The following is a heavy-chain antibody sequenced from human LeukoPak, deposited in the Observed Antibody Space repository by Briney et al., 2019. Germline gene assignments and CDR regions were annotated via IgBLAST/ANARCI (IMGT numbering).Heavy chain of an antibody. CDR1: GGSISSYY. J-gene: IGHJ2*01. CDR2: IYTSGST. D-gene: IGHD6-19*01. Sequence: SETLSLTCTVSGGSISSYYWSWIRQPAGKGLEWIGRIYTSGSTNYNPSLKSRVTISVDTSKNQFSLKLSSVTAADTAVYYCARVPIDIAVAGHHFDLWGRGTLVTVSS. V-gene: IGHV4-4*07. CDR3: ARVPIDIAVAGHHFDL.